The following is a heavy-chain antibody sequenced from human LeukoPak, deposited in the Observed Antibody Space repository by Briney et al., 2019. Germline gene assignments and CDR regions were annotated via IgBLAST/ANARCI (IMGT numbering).Heavy chain of an antibody. Sequence: SETLSLTCTVSGGSISSYYWSWIRQPPGKGLEWIGCIYYSGYTNYKSSLKSRVTISVDTSKNQFSLKLSSVTAADTAVYYCARGPPYAPGVLDVWGKGTTVTISS. V-gene: IGHV4-59*01. CDR3: ARGPPYAPGVLDV. CDR1: GGSISSYY. J-gene: IGHJ6*04. D-gene: IGHD7-27*01. CDR2: IYYSGYT.